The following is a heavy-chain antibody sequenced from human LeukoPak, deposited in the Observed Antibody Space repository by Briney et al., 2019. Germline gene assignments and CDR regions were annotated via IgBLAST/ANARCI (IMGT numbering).Heavy chain of an antibody. CDR2: INSNSGGT. CDR3: ARSPHILTGENFDY. CDR1: GYTFTGYY. D-gene: IGHD3-9*01. V-gene: IGHV1-2*02. J-gene: IGHJ4*02. Sequence: GASVKVSCKASGYTFTGYYMHWVRQAPGQGLEWMGWINSNSGGTNYAQKFQGRVTMTRDTSISTAYMALSRLRSDDTAVYSCARSPHILTGENFDYWGQGTLVIVSS.